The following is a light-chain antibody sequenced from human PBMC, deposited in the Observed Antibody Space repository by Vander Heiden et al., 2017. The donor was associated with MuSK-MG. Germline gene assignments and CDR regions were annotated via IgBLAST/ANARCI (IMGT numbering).Light chain of an antibody. V-gene: IGKV4-1*01. Sequence: DIVLTQSADSLAVSLGERATINCKSSQNVLKSSNNKHYLAWYQQKPGLPPKMVISWASTRESGVPDRFSGSGSGTDFTLTISSLQAEDVAVYYCQQYSNTPPMYTFRQGTKLEIK. CDR3: QQYSNTPPMYT. CDR1: QNVLKSSNNKHY. J-gene: IGKJ2*01. CDR2: WAS.